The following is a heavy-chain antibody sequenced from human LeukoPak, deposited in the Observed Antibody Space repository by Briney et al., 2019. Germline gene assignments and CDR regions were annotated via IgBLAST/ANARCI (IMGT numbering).Heavy chain of an antibody. CDR2: LYTSGST. J-gene: IGHJ4*02. CDR1: GGSLSSGSYY. CDR3: ARVLGYCSSTSCHTADY. Sequence: SQPLSLTCTVSGGSLSSGSYYWIWIRPPAGKGLEWIGRLYTSGSTNYNPSLKSRVTISVDTSKNQFSLKLSSVTAADTAVYYCARVLGYCSSTSCHTADYWGQGTLVTVSS. D-gene: IGHD2-2*01. V-gene: IGHV4-61*02.